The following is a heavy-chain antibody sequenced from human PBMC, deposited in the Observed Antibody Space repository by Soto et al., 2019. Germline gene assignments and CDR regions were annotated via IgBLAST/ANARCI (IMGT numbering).Heavy chain of an antibody. J-gene: IGHJ4*02. D-gene: IGHD2-15*01. CDR3: ARETTPGYCSGGSRRFRCRYFDY. V-gene: IGHV4-34*01. CDR2: INHSGST. Sequence: PSETLSLTCAVYGGSFSGYYWSWIRQPPGKGLEWIGEINHSGSTNYNPSLKSRVTISVDTSKNQFSLKLSSVTAADTAVYYCARETTPGYCSGGSRRFRCRYFDYWGQGTLVTVLL. CDR1: GGSFSGYY.